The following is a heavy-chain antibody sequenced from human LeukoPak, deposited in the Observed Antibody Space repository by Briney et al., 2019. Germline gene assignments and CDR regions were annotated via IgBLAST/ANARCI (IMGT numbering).Heavy chain of an antibody. CDR3: ARGPYSYDSSGAFDI. V-gene: IGHV4-59*01. CDR1: GGSISSYY. CDR2: IHYSGST. D-gene: IGHD3-22*01. Sequence: SETLSLTCTVSGGSISSYYWSWIRQPPGKGLEWIGYIHYSGSTHYNPSLKSRVTISVDTSKNQVSLKLRSVTAADTAVYFCARGPYSYDSSGAFDIWGQGTMVTVSS. J-gene: IGHJ3*02.